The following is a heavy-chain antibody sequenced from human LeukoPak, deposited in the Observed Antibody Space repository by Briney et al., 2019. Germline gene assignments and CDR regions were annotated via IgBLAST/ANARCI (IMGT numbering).Heavy chain of an antibody. CDR3: ARGKSLRYFDWIYDAFDI. D-gene: IGHD3-9*01. CDR2: MNPSSGNT. V-gene: IGHV1-8*01. Sequence: ASVKVSCKASGYTFTSYDINWVRQATGQGLEWMGWMNPSSGNTGYAQKFQGRVTMTRNTSISTAYMELSSLRSEDTAVYYCARGKSLRYFDWIYDAFDIWGQGTMVTVSS. J-gene: IGHJ3*02. CDR1: GYTFTSYD.